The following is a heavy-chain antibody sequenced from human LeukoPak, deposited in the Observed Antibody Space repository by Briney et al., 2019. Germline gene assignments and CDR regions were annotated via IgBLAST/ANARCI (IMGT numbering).Heavy chain of an antibody. V-gene: IGHV1-2*02. CDR2: INPNSGGT. J-gene: IGHJ4*02. Sequence: GASVKVSCKASGYTFTGYYMHWVRQAPGQGLEWMGWINPNSGGTSYAQKFQGRVTMTRDTSISTAYMELSRLRSDDTAVYYCARVGLAGPELGYWGQGTLVTVSS. D-gene: IGHD6-19*01. CDR1: GYTFTGYY. CDR3: ARVGLAGPELGY.